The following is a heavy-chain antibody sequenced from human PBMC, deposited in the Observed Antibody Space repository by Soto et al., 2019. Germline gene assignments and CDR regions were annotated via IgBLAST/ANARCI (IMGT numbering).Heavy chain of an antibody. CDR1: GDSVSSNSAA. Sequence: SQTLSLTCAISGDSVSSNSAAWNWIRQSPSRGLEWLGRTYYRSKWYNDYAVSVKSRITINPDTSKNQFSLQLNSVTPEDTAVYYCARLGYCSGGSCLHFDYWGQGTLVNVS. CDR3: ARLGYCSGGSCLHFDY. J-gene: IGHJ4*02. V-gene: IGHV6-1*01. D-gene: IGHD2-15*01. CDR2: TYYRSKWYN.